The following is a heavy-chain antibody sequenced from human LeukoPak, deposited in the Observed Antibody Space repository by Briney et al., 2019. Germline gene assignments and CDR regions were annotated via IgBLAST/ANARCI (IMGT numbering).Heavy chain of an antibody. CDR3: AHRLLQGGYWDSGKFDH. D-gene: IGHD2-8*02. CDR2: IYWDNDR. CDR1: GFSLSTSGVG. J-gene: IGHJ4*02. V-gene: IGHV2-5*02. Sequence: ESGPTLVNPTQTLTLTCTFSGFSLSTSGVGVGWIRQPPGKALECLALIYWDNDRRYSPSLRSRLTITKDTSKNQVVLTMTSMDPVDTATYYCAHRLLQGGYWDSGKFDHWGQGILVSVSS.